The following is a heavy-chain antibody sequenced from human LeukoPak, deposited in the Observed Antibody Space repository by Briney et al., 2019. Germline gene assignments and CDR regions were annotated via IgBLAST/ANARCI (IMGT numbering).Heavy chain of an antibody. CDR1: GYTFTSYY. Sequence: ASVKVSCKASGYTFTSYYMHWVRQAPGQGLEWMGIINPSGGSTSYAQKFQGRVTMTRDTSTSTVYMELSSLGSEDTAVYYCASTRPTAEYFQHWGQGTLVTVSS. CDR2: INPSGGST. J-gene: IGHJ1*01. CDR3: ASTRPTAEYFQH. V-gene: IGHV1-46*03.